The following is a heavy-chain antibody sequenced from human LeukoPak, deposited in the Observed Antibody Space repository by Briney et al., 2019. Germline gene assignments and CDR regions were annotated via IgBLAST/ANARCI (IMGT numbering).Heavy chain of an antibody. D-gene: IGHD3-22*01. V-gene: IGHV3-15*01. CDR3: TTDLGLSSGHDAFNI. CDR1: GFTVTNAW. J-gene: IGHJ3*02. CDR2: IKSKTDGGTT. Sequence: GGSLRLSCAASGFTVTNAWMSWVRQAPGKGLEWVGRIKSKTDGGTTDYAAPVKGRFTISRDDSKNTLYLQMNSLKTEDTAVYFCTTDLGLSSGHDAFNIWGQGTMVTVSS.